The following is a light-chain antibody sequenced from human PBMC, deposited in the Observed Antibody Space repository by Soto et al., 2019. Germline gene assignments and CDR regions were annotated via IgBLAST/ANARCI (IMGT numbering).Light chain of an antibody. CDR2: DAS. CDR1: QSISSW. Sequence: IQMTQSPSTLSASVGDRVTITCRASQSISSWLAWYQQEPGKAPKLLIYDASSLESGVPSRFSGSGSGTEFTLTISSLQPDDFATYYCQQYNSYSTFGQGTKV. V-gene: IGKV1-5*01. J-gene: IGKJ1*01. CDR3: QQYNSYST.